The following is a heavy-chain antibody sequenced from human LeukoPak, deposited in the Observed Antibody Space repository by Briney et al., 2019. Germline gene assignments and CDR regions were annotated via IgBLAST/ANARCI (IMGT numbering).Heavy chain of an antibody. D-gene: IGHD2-15*01. Sequence: GGSLRLSSAASGFTSSSYAMSCVPQAPGKGLEWGSTIGVNIGSASYADSVKGRFTISRDDSTNTLYLQMNSRRAEDTALYHCAKREGYCSGGRCSLLDQWGQGTLVTVSS. CDR1: GFTSSSYA. CDR2: IGVNIGSA. CDR3: AKREGYCSGGRCSLLDQ. J-gene: IGHJ4*02. V-gene: IGHV3-23*01.